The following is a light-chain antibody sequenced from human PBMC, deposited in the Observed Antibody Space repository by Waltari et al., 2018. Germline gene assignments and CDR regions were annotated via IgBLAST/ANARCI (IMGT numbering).Light chain of an antibody. CDR3: QQSYSTPK. V-gene: IGKV1-39*01. Sequence: DIQMTQSPSSLSASVGDRVTIPCRASQSISSYLNWYQQKPGKAPKLLIYAASSLQSGVPSRFSGSGSGTDFTLTISSLQPEDFATYYCQQSYSTPKFGQGTKVEIK. J-gene: IGKJ1*01. CDR2: AAS. CDR1: QSISSY.